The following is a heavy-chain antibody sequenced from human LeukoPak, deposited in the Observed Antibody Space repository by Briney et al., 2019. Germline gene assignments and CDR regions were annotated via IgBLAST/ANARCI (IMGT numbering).Heavy chain of an antibody. Sequence: GRSLRLSCAASGFSFGGYALHWVRQAPGKGLEWVASISWNSGDIVHADSVKGRFTISRDNAKNSLYLQMNSLTDEDTAVYYCAREPPGNYDSSGYYYAYFDCWGQGTLVTVSS. CDR1: GFSFGGYA. CDR3: AREPPGNYDSSGYYYAYFDC. V-gene: IGHV3-9*01. CDR2: ISWNSGDI. D-gene: IGHD3-22*01. J-gene: IGHJ4*02.